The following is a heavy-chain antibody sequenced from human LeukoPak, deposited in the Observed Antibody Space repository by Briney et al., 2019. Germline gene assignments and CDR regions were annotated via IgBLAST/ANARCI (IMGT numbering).Heavy chain of an antibody. J-gene: IGHJ4*02. Sequence: GGSLKLSCAASGFTFSSYAMSWVRQAPGKGLEWVSGISDTGRSTYYADSVKGRFSISRSNSKNTLYLQMNSLSDEDTAVYYCAKVLRGLAYYGDYRDWGQGTLVTVSS. D-gene: IGHD4-17*01. CDR1: GFTFSSYA. CDR3: AKVLRGLAYYGDYRD. CDR2: ISDTGRST. V-gene: IGHV3-23*01.